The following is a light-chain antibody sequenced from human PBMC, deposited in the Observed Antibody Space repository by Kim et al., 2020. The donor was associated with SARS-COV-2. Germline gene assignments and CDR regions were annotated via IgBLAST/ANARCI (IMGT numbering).Light chain of an antibody. V-gene: IGKV2-28*01. CDR2: LGS. J-gene: IGKJ5*01. CDR3: MRGVQTPIT. Sequence: DIVMTQSPLSLPVTPGEPASISCRSTQSLLHSSGYNSLDWYLHKPGQSPQLLIYLGSYRAPGVPDRFSGSGSGTDFTLKISRVETENVGVYYCMRGVQTPITFGQGTRLEIK. CDR1: QSLLHSSGYNS.